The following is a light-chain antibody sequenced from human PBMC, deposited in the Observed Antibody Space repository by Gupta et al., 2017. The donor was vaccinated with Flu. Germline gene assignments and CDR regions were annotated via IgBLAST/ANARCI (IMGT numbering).Light chain of an antibody. CDR1: QSIGTN. CDR3: QHYKNWPPV. J-gene: IGKJ1*01. CDR2: TAI. Sequence: EIVLTQSPASLSVSPGERVTLSCRASQSIGTNLAWYQHKPGQPPRLLIYTAITRATAFPARFSGSGSGTDFTLTISSLQSEDFAVYYCQHYKNWPPVFGPGTKVEI. V-gene: IGKV3-15*01.